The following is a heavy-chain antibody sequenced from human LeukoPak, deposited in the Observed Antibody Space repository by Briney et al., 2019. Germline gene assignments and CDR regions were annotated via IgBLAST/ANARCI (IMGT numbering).Heavy chain of an antibody. D-gene: IGHD6-19*01. CDR2: ISYDGSNK. Sequence: PGRSLRLSCAASGFTFSSYAMHWVRQAPGKGLEWVAVISYDGSNKYYVDSVKGRFTISRDNSKNTLYLQMSSLRAEDTAVYYCAKDSTVAGRGGFDYWGQGTLVTVSS. J-gene: IGHJ4*02. CDR3: AKDSTVAGRGGFDY. V-gene: IGHV3-30-3*01. CDR1: GFTFSSYA.